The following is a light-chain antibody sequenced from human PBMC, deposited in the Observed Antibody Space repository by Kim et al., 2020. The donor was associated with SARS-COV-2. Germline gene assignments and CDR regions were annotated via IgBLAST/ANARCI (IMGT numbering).Light chain of an antibody. V-gene: IGKV3-20*01. Sequence: LSCMASQGVRSNHIAWYQKTPGQAPRLHIAAAWSRATVSPDRFSDSGSGSDFTITISKLEAEDLAVYYSQQYGTSPVTFGQGTKVDIK. CDR3: QQYGTSPVT. CDR1: QGVRSNH. CDR2: AAW. J-gene: IGKJ1*01.